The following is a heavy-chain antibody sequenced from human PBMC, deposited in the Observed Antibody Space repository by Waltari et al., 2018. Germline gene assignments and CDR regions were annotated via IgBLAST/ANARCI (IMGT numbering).Heavy chain of an antibody. CDR2: CDPEDGET. CDR1: GYTLTELS. CDR3: VAYYYGSGSYYIFRYYGMDV. J-gene: IGHJ6*02. V-gene: IGHV1-24*01. Sequence: QVQLVQSGAEVKKPGASVKVSCKVSGYTLTELSMHWVRQAPGKGLEWMGGCDPEDGETIYEQKFQGRVTMTEDTATDTAYMELSSLRSEDTAVYYCVAYYYGSGSYYIFRYYGMDVWGQGTTVTVSS. D-gene: IGHD3-10*01.